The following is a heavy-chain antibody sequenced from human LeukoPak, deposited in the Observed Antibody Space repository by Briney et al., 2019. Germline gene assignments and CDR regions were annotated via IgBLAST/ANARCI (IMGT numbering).Heavy chain of an antibody. V-gene: IGHV3-48*01. CDR1: GFTFSSYS. CDR3: ARDPDSSGYYYDYFDY. CDR2: ISSSSSTI. Sequence: GGSLRLSCAAPGFTFSSYSMNWVRQAPGKGLEWVSYISSSSSTIYYADSVKGRFTISRDNAKNSLYLQMNSLRAEDTAVYYCARDPDSSGYYYDYFDYWGQGTLVTVSS. J-gene: IGHJ4*02. D-gene: IGHD3-22*01.